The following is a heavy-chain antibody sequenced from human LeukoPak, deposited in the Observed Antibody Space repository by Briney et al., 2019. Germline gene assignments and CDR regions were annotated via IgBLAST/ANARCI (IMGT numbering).Heavy chain of an antibody. CDR3: ARDAMVRGVPLYYYGMDV. CDR1: GDSINRGGHF. Sequence: SQTLSLTCTVSGDSINRGGHFWTWIRQHPGKGLEWIGYIYYSGSTYYNPSLKSRVTISVDTSKNQFSLKLSSVTAADTAVYYCARDAMVRGVPLYYYGMDVWGKGTTVTVSS. V-gene: IGHV4-31*03. D-gene: IGHD3-10*01. J-gene: IGHJ6*04. CDR2: IYYSGST.